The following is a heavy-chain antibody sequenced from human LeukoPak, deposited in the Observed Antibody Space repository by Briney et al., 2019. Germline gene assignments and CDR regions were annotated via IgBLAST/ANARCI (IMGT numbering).Heavy chain of an antibody. D-gene: IGHD3-3*01. CDR1: GYTFSNYG. V-gene: IGHV1-18*01. CDR2: NSAYNGNT. Sequence: EASVKVSCKASGYTFSNYGISWVRQAPGQGLEWMGWNSAYNGNTNYAQKLQGRVAMTTDTFTSTAYMELRSLRSDDTAVYYCARAQDWSGYPFDYWGQGTLVTVSS. CDR3: ARAQDWSGYPFDY. J-gene: IGHJ4*02.